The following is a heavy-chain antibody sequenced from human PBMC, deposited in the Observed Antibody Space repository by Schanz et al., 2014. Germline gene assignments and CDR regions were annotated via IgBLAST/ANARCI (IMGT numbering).Heavy chain of an antibody. Sequence: VQLVDSGGGLVKPGGSLRLSCTASGFPFSSNSMNWVRQAPGKGLEWISYIGSSSSRIDHADSVKGRFTISRDNAKNSLYLQMNSLRAEDTAVYYCARSRSGFYFDYWGQGTLXTVSS. CDR3: ARSRSGFYFDY. D-gene: IGHD1-26*01. J-gene: IGHJ4*02. CDR2: IGSSSSRI. CDR1: GFPFSSNS. V-gene: IGHV3-48*01.